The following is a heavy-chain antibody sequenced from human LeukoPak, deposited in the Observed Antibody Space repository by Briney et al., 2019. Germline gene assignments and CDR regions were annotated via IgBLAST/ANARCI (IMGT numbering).Heavy chain of an antibody. CDR2: MYYSGST. V-gene: IGHV4-39*01. CDR1: SGSISNSTFY. CDR3: ARRSDSGSDDGEDYFDY. J-gene: IGHJ4*02. Sequence: SETLSLTCTVSSGSISNSTFYWGWIRQPPGKGLEWIGSMYYSGSTHYNPSLKSRVTITVDTSKNQFSLKMTSVTAADTAVYYCARRSDSGSDDGEDYFDYWGQGTLVTVSS. D-gene: IGHD1-26*01.